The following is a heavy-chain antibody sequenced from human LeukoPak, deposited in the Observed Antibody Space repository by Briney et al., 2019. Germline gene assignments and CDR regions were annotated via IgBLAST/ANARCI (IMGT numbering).Heavy chain of an antibody. CDR2: IIPIFGTA. CDR1: GGTFSSYA. V-gene: IGHV1-69*13. Sequence: SVKVSCKASGGTFSSYAISWVRQAPGQGLEWIGGIIPIFGTANYAQKFQGRVTITAGEATSTAYMELSSLRSEDTAVYYCATLLDLYYFDYWGQGTLVTVSS. J-gene: IGHJ4*02. CDR3: ATLLDLYYFDY.